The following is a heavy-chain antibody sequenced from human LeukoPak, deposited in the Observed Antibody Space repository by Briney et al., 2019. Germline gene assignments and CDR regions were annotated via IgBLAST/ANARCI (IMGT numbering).Heavy chain of an antibody. CDR2: SYYSGST. D-gene: IGHD4-23*01. J-gene: IGHJ4*02. Sequence: PSETLSLTCTVSGGSISSSSYYWGWIRQPPGKGLEWIGSSYYSGSTYYNPSLKSRVTISVDTSKNQFSLKLSSVTAADTAVYYCARHVNYAPTVGRSWTAYYFDYWGQGTLVTVSS. CDR3: ARHVNYAPTVGRSWTAYYFDY. V-gene: IGHV4-39*01. CDR1: GGSISSSSYY.